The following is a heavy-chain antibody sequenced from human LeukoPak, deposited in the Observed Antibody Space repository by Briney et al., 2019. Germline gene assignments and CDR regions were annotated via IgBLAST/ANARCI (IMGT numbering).Heavy chain of an antibody. D-gene: IGHD5-18*01. J-gene: IGHJ3*02. CDR3: AGGYSYGPSAFDI. Sequence: NPGGSLRLSCAASGFTFSSYSMNWVRQAPGKGLEWVSSISSSSSYIYYADSVKGRFTISRDNAKNSLYLQMNSLRAEDTAVYYCAGGYSYGPSAFDIWGQGTMVTVSS. CDR1: GFTFSSYS. V-gene: IGHV3-21*01. CDR2: ISSSSSYI.